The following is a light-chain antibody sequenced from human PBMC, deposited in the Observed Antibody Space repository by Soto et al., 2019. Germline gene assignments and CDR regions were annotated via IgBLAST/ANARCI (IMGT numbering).Light chain of an antibody. CDR2: NNN. J-gene: IGLJ2*01. Sequence: QSVLTQPPSASGTPGQRVTISCSGSSSNIGSNTVNWYQHLPGAAPKLLIYNNNQRPSGVPDRFSGSKSGTSASLAISGLQSEEEADYYCASWDDSLNGPVFGGGTKVTVL. CDR1: SSNIGSNT. V-gene: IGLV1-44*01. CDR3: ASWDDSLNGPV.